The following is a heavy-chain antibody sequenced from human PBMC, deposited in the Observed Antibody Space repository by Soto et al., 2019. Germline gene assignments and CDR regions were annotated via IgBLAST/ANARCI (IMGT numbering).Heavy chain of an antibody. CDR2: INTGNGNT. CDR1: GYIFTTSA. V-gene: IGHV1-3*04. CDR3: ARDRATGFGSVVRRNWLDP. J-gene: IGHJ5*02. Sequence: QIQLVQSGAEVKKPGASVRVSCMTSGYIFTTSAMHWVRLAPGQRHEWLGWINTGNGNTQYSQNFQGRVTITRDTSAKTAYMELSSLRSEDTAVYYCARDRATGFGSVVRRNWLDPRGQGTLVTVSS. D-gene: IGHD2-15*01.